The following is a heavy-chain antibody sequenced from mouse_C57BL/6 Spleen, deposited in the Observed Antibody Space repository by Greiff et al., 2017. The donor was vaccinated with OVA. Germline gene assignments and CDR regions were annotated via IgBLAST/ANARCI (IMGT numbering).Heavy chain of an antibody. Sequence: EVKLLESGAELVRPGASVKLSCTASGFNIKDAYMHWVKQRPEQGLEWIGWIDPENGDTEYASKFQGKATITADTSSNTAYLQLSSLTSEDTAVYYCTSITTVVATGAMDYWGQGTSVTVSS. V-gene: IGHV14-4*01. CDR2: IDPENGDT. D-gene: IGHD1-1*01. CDR1: GFNIKDAY. J-gene: IGHJ4*01. CDR3: TSITTVVATGAMDY.